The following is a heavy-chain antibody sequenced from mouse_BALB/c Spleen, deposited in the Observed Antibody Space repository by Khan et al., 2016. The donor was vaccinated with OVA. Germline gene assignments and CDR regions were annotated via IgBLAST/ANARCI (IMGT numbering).Heavy chain of an antibody. CDR2: IWSDGTT. CDR1: GFSLTNYG. CDR3: AIQPYYHYYLMDF. V-gene: IGHV2-6-1*01. Sequence: VQLQESGPGLVAPSQSLSITCTISGFSLTNYGVHWVRQPPGKGLEWLVVIWSDGTTTYDSALKSRLTISNDNSKSQVFLKMDSLQTDDTAMYYCAIQPYYHYYLMDFWGQGTSVTVSS. J-gene: IGHJ4*01. D-gene: IGHD2-10*01.